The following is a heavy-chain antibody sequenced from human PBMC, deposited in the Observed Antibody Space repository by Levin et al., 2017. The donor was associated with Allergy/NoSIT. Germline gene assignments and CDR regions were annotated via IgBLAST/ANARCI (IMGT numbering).Heavy chain of an antibody. D-gene: IGHD3-10*01. CDR3: ARGPSDDS. V-gene: IGHV3-21*01. CDR1: GFTFSDYS. Sequence: EASVKVSCAASGFTFSDYSMNWVRQAPGKGLEWVSSISTTGSYIYYADSVRGRFTISRDNAKNSVYLQMNSLRAEDTAVYFCARGPSDDSWGQGTLVTVSS. CDR2: ISTTGSYI. J-gene: IGHJ4*02.